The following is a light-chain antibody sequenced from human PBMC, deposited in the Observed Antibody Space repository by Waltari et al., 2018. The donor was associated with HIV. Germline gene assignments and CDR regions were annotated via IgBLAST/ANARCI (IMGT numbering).Light chain of an antibody. V-gene: IGLV1-44*01. CDR3: AAWDDTLNGL. Sequence: QSVLTQPPSASGTPGQNVTISCSGNTSNIGTNIVNWYQQFPGAAPKLLIYSNNQRPSGVPGRFSGSKSGTSASLAISGLQSEDEADYFCAAWDDTLNGLFGGGTKLTVL. CDR1: TSNIGTNI. J-gene: IGLJ2*01. CDR2: SNN.